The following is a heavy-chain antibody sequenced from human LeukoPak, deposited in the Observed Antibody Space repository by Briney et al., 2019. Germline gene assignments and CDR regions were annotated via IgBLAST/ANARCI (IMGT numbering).Heavy chain of an antibody. CDR3: ARGSGSFSGGFDY. J-gene: IGHJ4*02. CDR2: IWSDGSNK. D-gene: IGHD1-26*01. Sequence: GRSLRLSCAASGFAFSSYGMHWVRQTPGKGLEWVAVIWSDGSNKYYADSVKGRFTISRDNSKNTLYLQMNSLRAEDTAVYYCARGSGSFSGGFDYWGQGTLVTVSS. V-gene: IGHV3-33*01. CDR1: GFAFSSYG.